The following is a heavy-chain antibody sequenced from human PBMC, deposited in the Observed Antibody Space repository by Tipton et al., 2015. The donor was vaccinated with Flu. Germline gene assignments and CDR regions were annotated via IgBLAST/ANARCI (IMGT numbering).Heavy chain of an antibody. J-gene: IGHJ3*02. D-gene: IGHD4-17*01. V-gene: IGHV4-38-2*01. CDR2: VSRTGST. CDR1: GDSISSDFY. CDR3: ARGDYGDYDHEADAFDI. Sequence: TLSLTCAVSGDSISSDFYWAWIRQFPGKGLEWIGTVSRTGSTIYNPSLKSRVTMSVETSKNQFSLRLSSVTAADTAMYYCARGDYGDYDHEADAFDIWGQGTLVTVSA.